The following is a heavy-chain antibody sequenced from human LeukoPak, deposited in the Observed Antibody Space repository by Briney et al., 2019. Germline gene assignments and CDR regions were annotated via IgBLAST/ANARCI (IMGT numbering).Heavy chain of an antibody. V-gene: IGHV3-30*04. J-gene: IGHJ4*02. CDR1: GFTFSSYA. CDR2: ISYDGSNK. CDR3: SSLTTVRGSDY. Sequence: GRSLRLSCAASGFTFSSYAMHWVRQAPGKGLEWVAVISYDGSNKYYADSVKGRFTISRDNSKNTLYLQMNSLRAEDTAVYYCSSLTTVRGSDYWGQGTLVTVSS. D-gene: IGHD4-17*01.